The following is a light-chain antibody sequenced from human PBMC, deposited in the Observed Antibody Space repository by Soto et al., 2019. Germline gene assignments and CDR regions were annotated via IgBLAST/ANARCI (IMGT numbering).Light chain of an antibody. CDR3: SSYAGSNNVV. Sequence: QSALTQPPSASGSPRLSVTISCTGTSSDIGGNNYVSWYQQHPGKAPKLMIFEVSKRPSGVPDRFSGSKSGNTASLTVSGLQAEDEADYYCSSYAGSNNVVFGGGTKLTVL. J-gene: IGLJ2*01. CDR2: EVS. CDR1: SSDIGGNNY. V-gene: IGLV2-8*01.